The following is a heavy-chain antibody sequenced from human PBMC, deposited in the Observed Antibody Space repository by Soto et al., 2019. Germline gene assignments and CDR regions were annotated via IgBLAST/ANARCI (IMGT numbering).Heavy chain of an antibody. CDR3: ARGRYGDY. V-gene: IGHV1-18*01. Sequence: QVHLVKSGAEVNKPGASVKVSCKGSGYIFTTYGITWVRQAPGQGLEWMGWISAHNGNTNYAQKLQGRVTVTRDTSTSTAYMELRNLRSDDTAVYYCARGRYGDYWGQGALVTVSS. CDR1: GYIFTTYG. J-gene: IGHJ4*02. CDR2: ISAHNGNT. D-gene: IGHD1-1*01.